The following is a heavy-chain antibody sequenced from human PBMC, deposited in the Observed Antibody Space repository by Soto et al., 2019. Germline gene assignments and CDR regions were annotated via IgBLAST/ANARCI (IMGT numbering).Heavy chain of an antibody. J-gene: IGHJ5*02. CDR2: IYYSGST. D-gene: IGHD5-12*01. Sequence: WETLSLTCTVSGGSISSSSYYWGWIRQPPGKGLEWIGSIYYSGSTYYNPSLKSRVTISVDTSKNQFSLKLSSVTAADTAVYYCAGSRDGYNGWFDPWGQGTLVTVSS. CDR1: GGSISSSSYY. CDR3: AGSRDGYNGWFDP. V-gene: IGHV4-39*01.